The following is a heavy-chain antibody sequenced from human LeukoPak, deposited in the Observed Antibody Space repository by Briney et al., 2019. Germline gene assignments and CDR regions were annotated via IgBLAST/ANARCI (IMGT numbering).Heavy chain of an antibody. J-gene: IGHJ4*02. D-gene: IGHD3-22*01. Sequence: SETLSLTCTVSGYSISSGYYWGWIRQPPGKGLEWIGSIYHSGATYYNSSLKSRVTISVDTSKNQFSLKLRSVTAADTAVYYCARESIYYDSSGPPRGFDFWGQGTLVTVSS. CDR1: GYSISSGYY. CDR2: IYHSGAT. CDR3: ARESIYYDSSGPPRGFDF. V-gene: IGHV4-38-2*02.